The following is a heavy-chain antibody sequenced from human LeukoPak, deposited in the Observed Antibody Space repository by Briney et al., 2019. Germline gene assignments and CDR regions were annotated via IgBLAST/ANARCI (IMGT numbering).Heavy chain of an antibody. CDR2: MDPVSGGT. V-gene: IGHV1-2*02. J-gene: IGHJ5*02. CDR1: GYTFTAYY. D-gene: IGHD2-15*01. CDR3: ARGVGSSWLDP. Sequence: ASVKVSCTASGYTFTAYYIHWVRQAPGQGLEWMGWMDPVSGGTNYAQRFQGRVTMTRDSSISTAYMQLSSLRSDDAADTAVYYCARGVGSSWLDPWGQGTLVTVSS.